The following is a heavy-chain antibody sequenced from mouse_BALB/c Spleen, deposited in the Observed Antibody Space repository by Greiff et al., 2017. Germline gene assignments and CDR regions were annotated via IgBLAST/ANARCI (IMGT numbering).Heavy chain of an antibody. V-gene: IGHV3-8*02. CDR1: GDSITSGY. D-gene: IGHD1-1*01. Sequence: EVKLMESGPSLVKPSQTLSLTCSVTGDSITSGYWNWIRKFPGNKLEYMGYISYSGSTYYNPSLKSRISITRDTSKNQYYLQLNSVTTEDTATYYCAREGSSYDWFAYWGQGTLVTVSA. J-gene: IGHJ3*01. CDR2: ISYSGST. CDR3: AREGSSYDWFAY.